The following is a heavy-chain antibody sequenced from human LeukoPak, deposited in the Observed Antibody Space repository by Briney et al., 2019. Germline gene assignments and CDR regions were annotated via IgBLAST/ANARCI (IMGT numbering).Heavy chain of an antibody. CDR2: MNPNSGNT. V-gene: IGHV1-8*03. CDR1: GYTFTIYD. D-gene: IGHD4-17*01. CDR3: ARVRNYYYYMDV. J-gene: IGHJ6*03. Sequence: ASVMVSFKASGYTFTIYDINWVRQATGQGREWMGWMNPNSGNTGYAQKFQGRVTITRNTSISTAYMELSSLRSEDTAVYYCARVRNYYYYMDVWGKGTTVTVSS.